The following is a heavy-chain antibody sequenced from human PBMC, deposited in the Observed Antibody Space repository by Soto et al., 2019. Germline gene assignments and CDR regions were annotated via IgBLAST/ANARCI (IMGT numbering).Heavy chain of an antibody. D-gene: IGHD6-13*01. CDR1: GDSVSSNSAA. Sequence: PSQTLSLTCAISGDSVSSNSAAWNRIRQSPSRGLEWLGRTYYRSKWYNDYAVSVKSRITINPDTSKNQFSLQLNSVTPEDTAVYYCARENSAGYSSRRGWFDPWGQGTLVTVSS. J-gene: IGHJ5*02. CDR3: ARENSAGYSSRRGWFDP. V-gene: IGHV6-1*01. CDR2: TYYRSKWYN.